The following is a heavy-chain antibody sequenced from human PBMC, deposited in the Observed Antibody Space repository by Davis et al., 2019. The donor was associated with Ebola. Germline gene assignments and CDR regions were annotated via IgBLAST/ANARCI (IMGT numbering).Heavy chain of an antibody. Sequence: ASVTVSCKASGYTFTTFGISWVRHAPGQGLEWVGWISGSSGKTNYAQKLQGRVTMTTDTSTSTAYMELRSLRSDDTAAYYCARPLYGNSWFGYVFDIWGQGTMVTVSS. D-gene: IGHD6-13*01. CDR3: ARPLYGNSWFGYVFDI. CDR2: ISGSSGKT. CDR1: GYTFTTFG. V-gene: IGHV1-18*01. J-gene: IGHJ3*02.